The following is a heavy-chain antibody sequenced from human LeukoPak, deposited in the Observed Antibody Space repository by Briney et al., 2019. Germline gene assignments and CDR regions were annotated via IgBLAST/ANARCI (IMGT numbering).Heavy chain of an antibody. D-gene: IGHD3-3*01. CDR1: GGSISSYY. CDR2: IYTSGST. V-gene: IGHV4-4*07. CDR3: ASGKRFLEWSGAFDI. Sequence: PSETLSLTCTVSGGSISSYYWSWIRQPAGKGLEWIGRIYTSGSTNYNPSLKSRVTISVDTSKNQFSLKLSSVTAADTAVYYCASGKRFLEWSGAFDIWGQGTMVTVSS. J-gene: IGHJ3*02.